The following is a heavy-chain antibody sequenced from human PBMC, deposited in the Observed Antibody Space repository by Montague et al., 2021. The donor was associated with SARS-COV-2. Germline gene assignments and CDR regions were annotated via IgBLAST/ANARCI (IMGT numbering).Heavy chain of an antibody. CDR3: ARLKAPYCSSTSCYSASWFDP. J-gene: IGHJ5*02. V-gene: IGHV4-39*01. Sequence: SEILSLTCTVSGGSISSSSYYWGWIRQPPGKGLEWIGSIYYSGGTYYNPSLKSRVTISVDTSKNQFSLKLSSVTAADTAVYYCARLKAPYCSSTSCYSASWFDPWGQGTLVTVSS. D-gene: IGHD2-2*01. CDR1: GGSISSSSYY. CDR2: IYYSGGT.